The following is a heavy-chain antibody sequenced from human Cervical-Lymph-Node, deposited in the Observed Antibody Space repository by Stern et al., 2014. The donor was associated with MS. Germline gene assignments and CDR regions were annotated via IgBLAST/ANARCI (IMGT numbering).Heavy chain of an antibody. CDR3: TREMAARRLDP. D-gene: IGHD5-24*01. CDR2: FYSGIST. Sequence: VESGGTLVQPGGSLRLSCAASGSTVNSNYMTWVRQAPGKGLEWVSIFYSGISTYYAESVKGRFSFSIDNSKNTLFLHMNNLRVEDTAMYYCTREMAARRLDPWGQGTLVIVSA. V-gene: IGHV3-66*01. J-gene: IGHJ5*02. CDR1: GSTVNSNY.